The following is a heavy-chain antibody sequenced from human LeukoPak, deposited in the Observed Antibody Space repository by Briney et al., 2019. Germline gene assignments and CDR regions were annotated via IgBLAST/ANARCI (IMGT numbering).Heavy chain of an antibody. V-gene: IGHV1-2*02. CDR2: INPNSGGT. J-gene: IGHJ4*02. D-gene: IGHD3-22*01. CDR1: GYTFTGYY. Sequence: VASVKVSCKASGYTFTGYYMHWVRQAPGQGLEWMGWINPNSGGTNYAQKFQGRVTMTRDTSISTAYMELSRLRSDDTAVYYCARDRGVDYSDSSGYLRHALYYFDYWGQGTLVTVSS. CDR3: ARDRGVDYSDSSGYLRHALYYFDY.